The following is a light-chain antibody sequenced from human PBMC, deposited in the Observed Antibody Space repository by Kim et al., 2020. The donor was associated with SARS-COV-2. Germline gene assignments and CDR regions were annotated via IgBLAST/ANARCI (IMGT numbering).Light chain of an antibody. CDR3: LLSYGGTRM. Sequence: PGGTVLLPCVSNTGVVTIGHYASCFQQRPGQAPRTLIYYTSGKNSWTPARFSGSLLGGKAALTLSGAQPEDEAEYYCLLSYGGTRMFGGGTQLTVL. V-gene: IGLV7-46*01. CDR1: TGVVTIGHY. J-gene: IGLJ3*02. CDR2: YTS.